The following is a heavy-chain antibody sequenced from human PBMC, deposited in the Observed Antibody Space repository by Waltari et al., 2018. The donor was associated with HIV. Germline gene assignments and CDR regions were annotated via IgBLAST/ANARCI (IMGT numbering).Heavy chain of an antibody. J-gene: IGHJ4*02. Sequence: QAQLVQSGTEVKKSGASVKVSCKAAGYTCTTFGITWVRQDPGQGLEWMGWSSTYDETTNYAQKFQGRVTMTTDTSSNTAYMELRNLRSDDTAVYYCARTASGYDPRYCDFWGQGTVVTVSS. D-gene: IGHD5-12*01. V-gene: IGHV1-18*01. CDR2: SSTYDETT. CDR3: ARTASGYDPRYCDF. CDR1: GYTCTTFG.